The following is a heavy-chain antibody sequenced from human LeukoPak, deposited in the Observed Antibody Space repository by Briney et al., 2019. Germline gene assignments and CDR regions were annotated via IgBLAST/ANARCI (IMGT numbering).Heavy chain of an antibody. D-gene: IGHD3-10*01. CDR3: ARGPRVGGLLWFGEFPCYFDY. Sequence: PSETLSLTCTVSGGSISSGDYYWSWIRQPPGKGLEWIGYIYYSGSTYYNPSLKSRVTISVDTSKNQFSLKLSSVTAADTAVYYCARGPRVGGLLWFGEFPCYFDYWSQGTLVTVSS. CDR1: GGSISSGDYY. CDR2: IYYSGST. V-gene: IGHV4-30-4*01. J-gene: IGHJ4*02.